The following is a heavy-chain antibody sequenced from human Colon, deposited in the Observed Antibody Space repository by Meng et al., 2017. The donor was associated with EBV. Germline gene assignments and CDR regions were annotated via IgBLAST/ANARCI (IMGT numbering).Heavy chain of an antibody. CDR2: IYYSGST. CDR1: CGSVSSGGYY. V-gene: IGHV4-31*03. J-gene: IGHJ4*02. Sequence: QGHMQESGPGLVKPSQTLSLTCTVSCGSVSSGGYYWTWIRQHPGKGLEWFGHIYYSGSTFYNPSLKRRVIISIDTSKNQFSLNLRSVTAADTAVYYCARVSSGWDYFDYWGQGTLVTVSS. CDR3: ARVSSGWDYFDY. D-gene: IGHD6-19*01.